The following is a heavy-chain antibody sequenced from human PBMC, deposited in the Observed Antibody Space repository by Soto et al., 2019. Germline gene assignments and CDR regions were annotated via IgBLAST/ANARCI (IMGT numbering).Heavy chain of an antibody. Sequence: QVQLVESGGGVVQPGRSLRLSCAASGFTFSSYGMHWVRQAPGKGLEGVSFISYDGSNKYYAASVKGRFTVSRDNSKNTLYLQMNSLKAEDTAVYDCAKGYSGYDATIDYWGRGTLVTVSS. V-gene: IGHV3-30*18. D-gene: IGHD5-12*01. CDR1: GFTFSSYG. CDR2: ISYDGSNK. CDR3: AKGYSGYDATIDY. J-gene: IGHJ4*02.